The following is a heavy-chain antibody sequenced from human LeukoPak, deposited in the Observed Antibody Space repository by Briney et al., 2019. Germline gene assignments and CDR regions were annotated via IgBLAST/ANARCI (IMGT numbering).Heavy chain of an antibody. CDR1: VYTFTGNY. CDR2: INPNSGDT. Sequence: DSVKVSCKASVYTFTGNYMHWVRQAPGPGLEWMGWINPNSGDTHYAQNFQGRVTMTRDTSISTAYMELSRLPSGDTAIYYCARGQGSSWFDYWGQGTLVSVSS. J-gene: IGHJ5*01. V-gene: IGHV1-2*02. D-gene: IGHD6-13*01. CDR3: ARGQGSSWFDY.